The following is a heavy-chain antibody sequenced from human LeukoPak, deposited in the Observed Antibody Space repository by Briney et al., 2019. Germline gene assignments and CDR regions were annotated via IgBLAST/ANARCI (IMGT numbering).Heavy chain of an antibody. Sequence: ASVKVSCKASGYTSTSYYMHWVRQAPGQGLEWMGIINPSGGSTSYAQKFQGRVTMTRGTSTSTVYMELSSLRSEDTAVYYCARAPATSHWYFDLWGRGTLVTVSS. CDR1: GYTSTSYY. J-gene: IGHJ2*01. D-gene: IGHD5-12*01. V-gene: IGHV1-46*01. CDR2: INPSGGST. CDR3: ARAPATSHWYFDL.